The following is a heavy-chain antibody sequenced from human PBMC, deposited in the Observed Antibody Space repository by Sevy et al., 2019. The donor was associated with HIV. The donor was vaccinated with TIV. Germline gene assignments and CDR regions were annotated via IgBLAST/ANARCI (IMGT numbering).Heavy chain of an antibody. D-gene: IGHD6-13*01. CDR1: GASITSSAW. J-gene: IGHJ6*02. Sequence: SETLSLTCAVSGASITSSAWWTWVRQPQGKGLEWIGKRYHSGSTTYNPSLKSRVTILVDDSKNQFSLHLKSVTAADTAVYYCARGAIAAAGYSYGMDVWGQGTTVTVSS. CDR2: RYHSGST. CDR3: ARGAIAAAGYSYGMDV. V-gene: IGHV4-4*02.